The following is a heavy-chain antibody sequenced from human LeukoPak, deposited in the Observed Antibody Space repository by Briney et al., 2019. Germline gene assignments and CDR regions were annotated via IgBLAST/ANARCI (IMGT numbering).Heavy chain of an antibody. CDR1: GFTFSSYS. Sequence: GGSLRLSCAASGFTFSSYSMNWVRQAPGKGLEWVSYIGSSSSTIYYADSVKGRFTISRDNAKNSLYLQMNSLRAEDTALYYCARGYYDSSGYYGFDYWGQGTLVTVSS. CDR2: IGSSSSTI. D-gene: IGHD3-22*01. J-gene: IGHJ4*02. CDR3: ARGYYDSSGYYGFDY. V-gene: IGHV3-48*01.